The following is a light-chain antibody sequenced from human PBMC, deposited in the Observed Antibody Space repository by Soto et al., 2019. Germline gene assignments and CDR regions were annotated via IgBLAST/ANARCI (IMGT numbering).Light chain of an antibody. J-gene: IGKJ1*01. CDR3: QQTYILPRT. Sequence: DIQMTQSPSSLSASVGDRVTITCRTSQNIISNLNWYQQKPGKAPKPLIYAASNLQSGVPSRFSGSGSGTDFTLTISSLEPEDFATYFCQQTYILPRTFGQGTKVEIK. CDR2: AAS. V-gene: IGKV1-39*01. CDR1: QNIISN.